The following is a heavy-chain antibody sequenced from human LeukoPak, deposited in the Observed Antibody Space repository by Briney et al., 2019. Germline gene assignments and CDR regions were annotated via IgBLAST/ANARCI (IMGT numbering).Heavy chain of an antibody. CDR2: ISGSGST. V-gene: IGHV3-23*01. J-gene: IGHJ3*01. CDR1: GGSFSGYY. CDR3: AQGATATHIYDAFDV. D-gene: IGHD4-17*01. Sequence: ETLSLTCAVYGGSFSGYYCSWVRQAPGKGLEWVSLISGSGSTYYADSVKGRFTISRDNSETTLYLQMNSLRADDTALYYCAQGATATHIYDAFDVRGQGTMVSVSS.